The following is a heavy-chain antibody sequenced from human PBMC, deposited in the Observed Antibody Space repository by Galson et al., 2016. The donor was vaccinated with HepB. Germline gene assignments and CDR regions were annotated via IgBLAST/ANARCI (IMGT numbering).Heavy chain of an antibody. Sequence: SLRLSCAASGFRFRDYALHWVRQAPGKGLEWVARISYDGGNKFYADSVKGRLTISSDNSKDTLYLQMNSLTTDDTALYYCARDKSLGDLSAFDLWGQGTMVAVSS. CDR3: ARDKSLGDLSAFDL. J-gene: IGHJ3*01. V-gene: IGHV3-30-3*01. CDR1: GFRFRDYA. CDR2: ISYDGGNK. D-gene: IGHD3-16*01.